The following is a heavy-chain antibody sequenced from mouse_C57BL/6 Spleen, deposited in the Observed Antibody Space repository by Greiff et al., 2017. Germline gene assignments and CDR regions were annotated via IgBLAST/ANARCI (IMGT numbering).Heavy chain of an antibody. V-gene: IGHV1-62-2*01. D-gene: IGHD2-5*01. J-gene: IGHJ2*01. CDR3: SRHDHSYSNYESYFDY. Sequence: QVQLQQSGAELVKPGASVKLSCKASGYTFTEYTIHWVKQRSGQGLEWIGWFYPGGGSIKYNERFKDKATLTADKSSSTVYMELSRLTSEDSAVYFCSRHDHSYSNYESYFDYWGQGTTLTVSS. CDR2: FYPGGGSI. CDR1: GYTFTEYT.